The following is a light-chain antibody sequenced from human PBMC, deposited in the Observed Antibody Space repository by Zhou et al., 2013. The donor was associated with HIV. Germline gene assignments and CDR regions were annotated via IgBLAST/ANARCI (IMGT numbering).Light chain of an antibody. CDR3: QYYGSSPLT. J-gene: IGKJ4*01. CDR1: QSVRIN. CDR2: DAS. V-gene: IGKV3-20*01. Sequence: EIVMTQSPATLSVSPGERVTLSCRASQSVRINLAWYQQKPGQPPRLVIYDASNRAPGIPARFSGSGSGTDFTLTISRLEPEDFAVYYCQYYGSSPLTFGGGTKVEIK.